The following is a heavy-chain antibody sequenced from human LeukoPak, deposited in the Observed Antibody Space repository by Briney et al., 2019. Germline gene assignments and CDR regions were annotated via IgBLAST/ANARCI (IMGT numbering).Heavy chain of an antibody. CDR2: IYYSGST. CDR1: GGSISSGGYY. V-gene: IGHV4-31*03. Sequence: PSETLSLTCTVSGGSISSGGYYWSWIRQHPGKGLEWIGYIYYSGSTYYNPSLKGRVTISVDTSKNQFSLKLNSVTAADTAVYYCAREPLHYYYELYGMDVWGQGTTVTVSS. J-gene: IGHJ6*02. D-gene: IGHD3-22*01. CDR3: AREPLHYYYELYGMDV.